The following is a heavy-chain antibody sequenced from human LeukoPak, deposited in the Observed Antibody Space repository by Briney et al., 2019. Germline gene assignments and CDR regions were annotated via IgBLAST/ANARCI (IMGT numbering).Heavy chain of an antibody. CDR1: GDKFSSYG. CDR3: ARAGAYIYGFDY. CDR2: ISAYNGNT. V-gene: IGHV1-18*01. J-gene: IGHJ4*02. D-gene: IGHD5-18*01. Sequence: ASVKVSCKASGDKFSSYGISWVRQAPGQGLEWMGWISAYNGNTNYAQNFQGRVTMTTDTSTSTAYMELRGLRSDDTAVYYCARAGAYIYGFDYWGQGTLVTVSS.